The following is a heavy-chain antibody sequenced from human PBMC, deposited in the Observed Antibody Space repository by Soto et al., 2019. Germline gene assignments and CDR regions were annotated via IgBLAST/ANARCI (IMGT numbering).Heavy chain of an antibody. V-gene: IGHV4-31*03. CDR2: IYYSGST. D-gene: IGHD3-10*01. CDR3: ARERFPYGSGSSHFDY. J-gene: IGHJ4*02. Sequence: PSETLSLTCTVSGGSISSGGYYWSWIRQHPGKGLEWIGYIYYSGSTYYNPSLKSRVTISVDTSKNQFSLKLSSVTAADTAVYYCARERFPYGSGSSHFDYWGQGTLVTVSS. CDR1: GGSISSGGYY.